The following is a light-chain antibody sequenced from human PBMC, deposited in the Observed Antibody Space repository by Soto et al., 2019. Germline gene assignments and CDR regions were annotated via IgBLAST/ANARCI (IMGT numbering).Light chain of an antibody. CDR1: QGVSSN. CDR3: QQYNNWPPIT. CDR2: GAS. Sequence: EIVMTPSPATPCVSPGEGVTLSCRASQGVSSNLAWYQQRPGQAPRLLIYGASTRATGIPARFSGSGSGTEFTLTISSLQSEDFAVYYCQQYNNWPPITFGQGTQREIK. V-gene: IGKV3-15*01. J-gene: IGKJ5*01.